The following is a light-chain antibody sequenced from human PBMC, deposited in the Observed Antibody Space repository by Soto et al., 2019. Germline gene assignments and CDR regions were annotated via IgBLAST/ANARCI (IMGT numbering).Light chain of an antibody. V-gene: IGKV1-12*01. CDR2: AAS. J-gene: IGKJ2*01. CDR3: HQYNYLHT. Sequence: DIQMTQSPSSVSASVGDRVTITCRASQDISIWLAWYQQKPGKAPNLLISAASSLQSGVPSRFSGTGSGTDFTLTITSLQPEDFATYYCHQYNYLHTFGQGTKLEIK. CDR1: QDISIW.